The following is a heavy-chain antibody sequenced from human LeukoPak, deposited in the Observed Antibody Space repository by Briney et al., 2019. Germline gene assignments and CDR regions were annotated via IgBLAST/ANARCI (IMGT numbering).Heavy chain of an antibody. D-gene: IGHD6-19*01. Sequence: GGPLPHPRAASGLHFSSLPMGWVRPAPGQGLEWVSVIRSSGSLPQYPDPLKGRFTISRDNSKNTLFLQMYSLRAEDTAVYYCAKDARGTNGWYFFDYWGQGTLVTVSS. J-gene: IGHJ4*02. V-gene: IGHV3-23*01. CDR1: GLHFSSLP. CDR2: IRSSGSLP. CDR3: AKDARGTNGWYFFDY.